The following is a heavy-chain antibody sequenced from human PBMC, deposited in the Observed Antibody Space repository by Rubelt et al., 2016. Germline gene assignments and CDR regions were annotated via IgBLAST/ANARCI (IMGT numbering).Heavy chain of an antibody. Sequence: QVQLVQSGAEVKKPGASVKVSCKASGYTFTSYGISWVRQAPGQGLEWMGWISAYNGNTNYAQKPQDGDTMTPDTARRTAYMESRVLRSDDTAVYYCAGDGARAARKIYYFDYWGQGTLVTVSS. J-gene: IGHJ4*02. CDR2: ISAYNGNT. V-gene: IGHV1-18*01. CDR3: AGDGARAARKIYYFDY. CDR1: GYTFTSYG. D-gene: IGHD6-6*01.